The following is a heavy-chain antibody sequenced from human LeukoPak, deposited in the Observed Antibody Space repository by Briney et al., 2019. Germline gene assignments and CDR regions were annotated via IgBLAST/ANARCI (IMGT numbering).Heavy chain of an antibody. J-gene: IGHJ4*02. CDR3: ARQSPRANFDY. V-gene: IGHV4-59*08. D-gene: IGHD5-12*01. CDR2: IYYSGST. CDR1: GGSISSYY. Sequence: SETLSLTCTVSGGSISSYYWSWIRQPPGKGLEWIGYIYYSGSTNYNPSLKSRVTISVDTSKNQFSLKLSSVTAADTAVYYCARQSPRANFDYWGQGTLVTVSS.